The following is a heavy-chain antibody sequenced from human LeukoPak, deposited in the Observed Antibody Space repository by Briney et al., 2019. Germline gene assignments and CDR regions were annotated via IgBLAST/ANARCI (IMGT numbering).Heavy chain of an antibody. CDR1: GFTFSTYA. D-gene: IGHD6-19*01. V-gene: IGHV3-30*04. CDR3: ARGVRMAVAGYIDY. CDR2: ISYDGSNK. J-gene: IGHJ4*02. Sequence: QPGGSLRLSCAASGFTFSTYAMHWVRQAPGKGLEWVAAISYDGSNKNYADSVKGRFTISRDNPKNTLYLQMNSLRAEDTAVYYCARGVRMAVAGYIDYWGQGTLVTVSS.